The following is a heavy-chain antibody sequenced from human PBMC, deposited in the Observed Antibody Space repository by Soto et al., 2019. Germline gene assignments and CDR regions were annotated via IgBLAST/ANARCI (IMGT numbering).Heavy chain of an antibody. CDR3: AGASKPYYYDSSGYYDLDY. Sequence: GASVKVSCKASGFTFTSSAVQRVRQARGQRLEWIGWIVVGSGNTNYAQKFQERVTITRDMSTSTAYMELSSLRSEDTAVYYCAGASKPYYYDSSGYYDLDYWGQGTLVTVSS. V-gene: IGHV1-58*01. CDR1: GFTFTSSA. CDR2: IVVGSGNT. J-gene: IGHJ4*02. D-gene: IGHD3-22*01.